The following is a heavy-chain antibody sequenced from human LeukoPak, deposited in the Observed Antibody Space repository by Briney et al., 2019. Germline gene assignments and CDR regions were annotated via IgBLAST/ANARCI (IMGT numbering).Heavy chain of an antibody. CDR3: AKVGGIAAAGKRSCFDY. CDR1: GFTFSSYA. V-gene: IGHV3-23*01. D-gene: IGHD6-13*01. Sequence: GGSLRLSCAASGFTFSSYAMSWVRQAPGRGLEWVSAISGSGDSTYYADSVKGRFTISRDNSKNTLYLQMNSLRAEDTALYYCAKVGGIAAAGKRSCFDYWGQGTLVTVSS. J-gene: IGHJ4*02. CDR2: ISGSGDST.